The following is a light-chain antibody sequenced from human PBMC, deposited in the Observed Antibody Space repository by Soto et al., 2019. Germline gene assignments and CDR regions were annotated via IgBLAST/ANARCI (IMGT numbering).Light chain of an antibody. J-gene: IGKJ4*01. Sequence: EIVLPQSPATLSLSPGERATLSCRASPSVSSYLAWYQQKPGQAPRLLIYDASNRATGIPARFSGSGSGTDFTFTISSLEPEDFAVYYCEQRSNWPLLTFGGGTKVEIK. CDR1: PSVSSY. CDR3: EQRSNWPLLT. CDR2: DAS. V-gene: IGKV3-11*01.